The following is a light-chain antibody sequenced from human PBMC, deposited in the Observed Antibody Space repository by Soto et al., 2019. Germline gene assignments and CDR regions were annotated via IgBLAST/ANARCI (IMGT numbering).Light chain of an antibody. J-gene: IGLJ3*02. CDR1: SSNLGAGYD. CDR2: GNR. Sequence: QLVLTQPPSVSGAPGQRVTISCTGNSSNLGAGYDVHWYQQLPGAAPKLVIFGNRNRPSGVPERFSGSKSGTSASLTITGLQTEDEADYYCQAYDYSLTASVFGGGTKLTVL. V-gene: IGLV1-40*01. CDR3: QAYDYSLTASV.